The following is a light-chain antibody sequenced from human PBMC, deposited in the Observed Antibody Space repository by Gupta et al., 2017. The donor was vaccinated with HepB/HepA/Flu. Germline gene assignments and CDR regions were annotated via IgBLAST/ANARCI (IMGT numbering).Light chain of an antibody. V-gene: IGLV1-40*01. CDR1: SYNIGAGYD. J-gene: IGLJ1*01. CDR3: QSYDSSLSGPYV. CDR2: GNS. Sequence: QSVLTQPPSVSGAPGPRVTIPCTGSSYNIGAGYDVHWYQQLPGTAPKLLIYGNSNRPSGVPDRFSGSKSGTSDSLAITGLQAEDEADYYCQSYDSSLSGPYVFGTGTKVTVL.